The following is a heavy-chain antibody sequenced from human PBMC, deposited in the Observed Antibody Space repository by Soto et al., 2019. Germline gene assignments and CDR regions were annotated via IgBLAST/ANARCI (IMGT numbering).Heavy chain of an antibody. J-gene: IGHJ2*01. D-gene: IGHD6-25*01. CDR1: GFTITSRA. CDR3: VTRDESSVKYNWYFDI. V-gene: IGHV3-23*01. Sequence: EVQLLESGGDLVQPGGSLRLACTVSGFTITSRAMSWVRQAPGRGLEWVSAINTAGVATSYAESVKGRFTFSRDTSKNTVYLQMDGLRAENTATYDCVTRDESSVKYNWYFDIWGRGTVVTVSS. CDR2: INTAGVAT.